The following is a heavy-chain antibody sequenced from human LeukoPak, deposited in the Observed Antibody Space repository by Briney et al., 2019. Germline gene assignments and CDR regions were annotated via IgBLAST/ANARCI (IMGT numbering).Heavy chain of an antibody. CDR3: AREGSSWLNWFDP. Sequence: GGSLRLSCAASGFTFSSYSMSWVRQAPGKGLEWVSSISSSSSYIYYADSVKGRFTISRDNAKNSLYLQMNSLRAEDTAVYYCAREGSSWLNWFDPWGQGTLVTVSS. CDR1: GFTFSSYS. V-gene: IGHV3-21*01. CDR2: ISSSSSYI. J-gene: IGHJ5*02. D-gene: IGHD6-13*01.